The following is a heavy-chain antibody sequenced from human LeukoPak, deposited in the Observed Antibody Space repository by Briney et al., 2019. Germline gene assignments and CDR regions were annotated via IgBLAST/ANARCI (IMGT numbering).Heavy chain of an antibody. D-gene: IGHD4-23*01. CDR1: GYTFTGYY. Sequence: ASVKVSCKASGYTFTGYYMHWVRQAPGQGLEGMGWINPNSGGTNYAQKFQGRVTMTRDTSISTAYMELSRLRSDDTAVYYCARANLVNSPFDYWGQGTLVTVAS. CDR2: INPNSGGT. V-gene: IGHV1-2*02. CDR3: ARANLVNSPFDY. J-gene: IGHJ4*02.